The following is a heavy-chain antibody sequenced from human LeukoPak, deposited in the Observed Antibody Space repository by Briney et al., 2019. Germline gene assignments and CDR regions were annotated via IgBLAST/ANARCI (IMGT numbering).Heavy chain of an antibody. V-gene: IGHV3-33*01. CDR1: GFTFSSYG. Sequence: GGSLRLSCAASGFTFSSYGMHWVRQAPGKGLEWVAVIWYDGSNKYYADSVKGRFTISRDNSKNTLYLQMNSLRAEDTAVYYCARDSLGGYCSGGSCYPDYWGQGTLVTVSS. CDR2: IWYDGSNK. D-gene: IGHD2-15*01. J-gene: IGHJ4*02. CDR3: ARDSLGGYCSGGSCYPDY.